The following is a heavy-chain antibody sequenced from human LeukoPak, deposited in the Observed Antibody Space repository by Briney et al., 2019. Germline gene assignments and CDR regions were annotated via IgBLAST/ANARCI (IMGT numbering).Heavy chain of an antibody. V-gene: IGHV3-74*01. CDR1: GFTFSSYW. D-gene: IGHD6-13*01. J-gene: IGHJ4*02. CDR2: INTDGSST. CDR3: ARDRVGVIAAAGIMAY. Sequence: GGSLRLSCAASGFTFSSYWMHWVRQAPGKGPVWVSRINTDGSSTSYADSVKGRFTISRDNSKNTLYLQMNSLRAEDTAVYYCARDRVGVIAAAGIMAYWGQGTLVTVSS.